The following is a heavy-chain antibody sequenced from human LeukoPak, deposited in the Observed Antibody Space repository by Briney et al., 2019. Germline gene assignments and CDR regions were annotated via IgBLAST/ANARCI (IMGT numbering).Heavy chain of an antibody. CDR3: AKAVGSSGYFSRDAFDI. CDR1: GFTFSSYA. D-gene: IGHD3-22*01. V-gene: IGHV3-23*01. Sequence: PGGSLRLSCAPSGFTFSSYAMSWVRQAPGKCLEWVAVISGGGSGTYYADSVRGRFTISRDNSKNTVYLRMNSLRAEDTAIYYCAKAVGSSGYFSRDAFDIWGQGTMVTVSS. J-gene: IGHJ3*02. CDR2: ISGGGSGT.